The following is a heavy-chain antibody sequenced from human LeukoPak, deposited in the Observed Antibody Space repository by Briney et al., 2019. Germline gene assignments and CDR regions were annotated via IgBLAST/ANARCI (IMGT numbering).Heavy chain of an antibody. CDR1: GFTVSSNY. J-gene: IGHJ4*02. CDR3: AKTGATRPEY. V-gene: IGHV3-23*01. Sequence: GGSLRLSCAASGFTVSSNYMSWVRQAPGKGLEWVSAISGSGGSTYYADSVKGRFTISRDNSKNTLYLQMNSLRAEDTAVYYCAKTGATRPEYWGQGTLVTVSS. CDR2: ISGSGGST. D-gene: IGHD1-26*01.